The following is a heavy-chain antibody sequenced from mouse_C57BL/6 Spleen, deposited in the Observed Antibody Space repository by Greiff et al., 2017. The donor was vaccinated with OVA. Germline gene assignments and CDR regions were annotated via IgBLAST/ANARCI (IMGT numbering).Heavy chain of an antibody. V-gene: IGHV1-18*01. D-gene: IGHD4-1*01. Sequence: VQLKESGPELVKPGASVKIPCKASGYTFTDYNMDWVKQSHGKSLEWIGDINPNNGGTIYNQKFKGKATLTVDKSSSTAYMELRSLTSEDTAVYYCAREDWDYAMDYWGQGTSVTVSS. J-gene: IGHJ4*01. CDR3: AREDWDYAMDY. CDR1: GYTFTDYN. CDR2: INPNNGGT.